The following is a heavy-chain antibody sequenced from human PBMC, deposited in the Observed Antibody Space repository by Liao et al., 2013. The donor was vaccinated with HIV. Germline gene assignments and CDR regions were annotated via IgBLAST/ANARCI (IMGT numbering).Heavy chain of an antibody. CDR2: IYTSGST. V-gene: IGHV4-61*02. Sequence: QVQLQESGPGLVKPSQTLSLTCTVSGGSISSGSYYWSWIRQPAGKGLEWIGRIYTSGSTNYNPSLKSRVTISVDTSKNQFSLKLSSVTAADTAVYYCARDGGMTTDDAFDIWGQGTMVTVSS. J-gene: IGHJ3*02. CDR3: ARDGGMTTDDAFDI. CDR1: GGSISSGSYY. D-gene: IGHD4-11*01.